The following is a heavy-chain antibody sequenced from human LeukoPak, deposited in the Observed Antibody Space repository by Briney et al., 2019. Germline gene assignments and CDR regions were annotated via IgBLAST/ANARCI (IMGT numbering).Heavy chain of an antibody. CDR1: GFTFSSYG. Sequence: PGGSLRLSCAASGFTFSSYGMHWVRQAPGKGLEWVAFIRYDGSNKYYADSVKGRFTISRDNSKNTLYLQMNSLRAEDTAVYYCAKDQERSYQYYDILTGPTFDYWGQGTLVTVSS. V-gene: IGHV3-30*02. D-gene: IGHD3-9*01. CDR2: IRYDGSNK. CDR3: AKDQERSYQYYDILTGPTFDY. J-gene: IGHJ4*02.